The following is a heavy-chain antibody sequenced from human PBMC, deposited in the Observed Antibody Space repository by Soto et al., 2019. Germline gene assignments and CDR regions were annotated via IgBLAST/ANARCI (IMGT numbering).Heavy chain of an antibody. V-gene: IGHV3-64*01. CDR1: GFMFSSYA. CDR2: ISSNGGST. Sequence: PGGSLRLSCADSGFMFSSYAMHWVRQAPGKGLEYVSTISSNGGSTYYANSVKGRFTISRDNSKNTLYLQMGSLRTEDTAVYYCARAPDSSRYYAYNWFDPWGQGTLVTVSS. J-gene: IGHJ5*02. D-gene: IGHD3-22*01. CDR3: ARAPDSSRYYAYNWFDP.